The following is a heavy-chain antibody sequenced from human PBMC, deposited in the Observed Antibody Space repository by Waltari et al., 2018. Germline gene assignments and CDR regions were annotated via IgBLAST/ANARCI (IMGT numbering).Heavy chain of an antibody. Sequence: QVQLVQSGAEVKKPGASVKVSCKASGYTFTSYAMHWVRQAPGQRLEWMGWINAGNGNTKYSQKFQGRVTITRDTSASTAYMELSSLRSEDTAVYYCAGGTAAVRSYYGMDVWGQGTTVTVSS. CDR1: GYTFTSYA. J-gene: IGHJ6*02. CDR2: INAGNGNT. D-gene: IGHD6-13*01. CDR3: AGGTAAVRSYYGMDV. V-gene: IGHV1-3*01.